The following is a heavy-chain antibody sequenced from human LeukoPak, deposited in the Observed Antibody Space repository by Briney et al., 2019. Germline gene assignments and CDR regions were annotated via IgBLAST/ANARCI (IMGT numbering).Heavy chain of an antibody. D-gene: IGHD3-16*02. CDR1: GGSISSSSYY. V-gene: IGHV4-39*01. Sequence: PSETLSLTCTVSGGSISSSSYYWGWIRQPPGKGLEWIGSIYYSGSTYYNPSLKSRVTISVDTSKNQFSLKLSSVTAADTAVYYCARHLGYDYVWGSYRLGAFDIWGQGKMVTVSS. CDR3: ARHLGYDYVWGSYRLGAFDI. J-gene: IGHJ3*02. CDR2: IYYSGST.